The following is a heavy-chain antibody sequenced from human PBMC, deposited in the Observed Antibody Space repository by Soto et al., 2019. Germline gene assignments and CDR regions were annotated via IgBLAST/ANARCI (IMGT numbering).Heavy chain of an antibody. V-gene: IGHV1-18*01. CDR1: GYTFSRYG. CDR3: AKNGQPPYYYYGMDV. Sequence: QGQLVQSGPEVKKPGASVKVSCKASGYTFSRYGISWVRQAPGQGLEWMGWISGYNGDTNYAQKVQGRVTMTIDISTSTAYIELRSQTSDDTAIYYCAKNGQPPYYYYGMDVWGQGTTVTVSS. D-gene: IGHD2-8*01. CDR2: ISGYNGDT. J-gene: IGHJ6*02.